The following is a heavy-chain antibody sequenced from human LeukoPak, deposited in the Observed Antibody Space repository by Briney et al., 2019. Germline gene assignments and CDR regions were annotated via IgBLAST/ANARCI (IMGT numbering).Heavy chain of an antibody. J-gene: IGHJ6*04. CDR2: INPSGGST. D-gene: IGHD3-3*01. CDR3: ARARFLEGNV. CDR1: GYTFTSYY. V-gene: IGHV1-46*01. Sequence: ASVKVSCKASGYTFTSYYMHWVRQAPGQGLEWMGIINPSGGSTSYAQKFQGRVTMTRDMSTSTVYMELSRLRSDDTAVYYCARARFLEGNVWGKGTTVTVSS.